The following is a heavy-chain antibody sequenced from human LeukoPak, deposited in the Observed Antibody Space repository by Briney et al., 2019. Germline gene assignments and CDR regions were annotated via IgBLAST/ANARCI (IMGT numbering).Heavy chain of an antibody. CDR2: IWYDGSNK. J-gene: IGHJ4*02. V-gene: IGHV3-33*08. CDR1: GFPFSSYW. Sequence: GGSLRLSCVASGFPFSSYWMTWVRQAPGKGLEWVAVIWYDGSNKYYADSVKGRFTISRDNSKNTLYLQMNSLRAEDTAVYYCARDPGSGFDYWGQGTLVTVSS. CDR3: ARDPGSGFDY. D-gene: IGHD6-19*01.